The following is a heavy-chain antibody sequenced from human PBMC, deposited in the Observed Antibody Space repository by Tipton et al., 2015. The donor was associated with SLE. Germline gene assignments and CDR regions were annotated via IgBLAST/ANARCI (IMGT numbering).Heavy chain of an antibody. J-gene: IGHJ4*02. CDR3: ARGIAVSDYLVF. CDR2: IFFTGTA. Sequence: TLSLTCTVSGGSISSGGLFWSWIRQHPGEGLEWIGYIFFTGTAYYNPSLKSRLSMSVDTSKNQFSLNLSSVTAADTAIYYCARGIAVSDYLVFWGQGTQVTVSS. V-gene: IGHV4-31*03. D-gene: IGHD6-19*01. CDR1: GGSISSGGLF.